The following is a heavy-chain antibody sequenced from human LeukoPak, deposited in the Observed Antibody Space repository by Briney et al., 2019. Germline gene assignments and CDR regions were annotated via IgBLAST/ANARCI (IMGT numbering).Heavy chain of an antibody. D-gene: IGHD3-10*01. V-gene: IGHV1-46*01. CDR2: INPSIGRT. CDR1: GYTFRSYY. Sequence: GASVKVSCTASGYTFRSYYIHWVRQAPGQGLEWIGFINPSIGRTAYGPRFQGRVTMTSDASTSTVYMELSSLRSEDTAVFFCARGLDYFASGTPWDDAFDIWGQGTMVTVSS. J-gene: IGHJ3*02. CDR3: ARGLDYFASGTPWDDAFDI.